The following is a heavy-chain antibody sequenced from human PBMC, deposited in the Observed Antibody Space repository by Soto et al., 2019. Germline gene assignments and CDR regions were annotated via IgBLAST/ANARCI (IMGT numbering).Heavy chain of an antibody. CDR2: INPSGGST. CDR1: GYTFTSYY. D-gene: IGHD2-2*01. V-gene: IGHV1-46*01. Sequence: GPSVKVSCKASGYTFTSYYMHWVRQAPGQGLEWMGIINPSGGSTSYAQKFQGRVTMTRDTSTSTVYMELSSLRSEDTAMYYCARGYCTTTICDPWFDPWGQGTLVTVSS. CDR3: ARGYCTTTICDPWFDP. J-gene: IGHJ5*02.